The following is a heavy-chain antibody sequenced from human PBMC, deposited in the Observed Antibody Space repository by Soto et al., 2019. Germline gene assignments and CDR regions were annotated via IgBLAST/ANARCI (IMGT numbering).Heavy chain of an antibody. CDR2: IIPSFGTA. J-gene: IGHJ4*02. Sequence: QVQLVQSGAEVKKPGPSVKFSCKASGGTFSSYAISWVRQAPGQGLEWKGGIIPSFGTANYAQKFQGRVTITADESTSTAYMELSSLRSEDTAVYYCARDQGRGSYWLWFDYWGQGTLVTVSS. D-gene: IGHD1-26*01. CDR1: GGTFSSYA. V-gene: IGHV1-69*01. CDR3: ARDQGRGSYWLWFDY.